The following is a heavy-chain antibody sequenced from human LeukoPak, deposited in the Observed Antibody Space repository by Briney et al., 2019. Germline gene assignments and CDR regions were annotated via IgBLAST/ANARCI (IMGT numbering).Heavy chain of an antibody. Sequence: GASVKVSCKASGYTFTAYYMHWVRQAPGQGLEGMGWINPNSGGTNYAQKFQGRVTMTRDTSISTAYMELSRLRSDDTAVYYCARVYPTRSWYYDILTGYYSTFDYWGQGTLVTVSS. CDR2: INPNSGGT. V-gene: IGHV1-2*02. CDR3: ARVYPTRSWYYDILTGYYSTFDY. J-gene: IGHJ4*02. D-gene: IGHD3-9*01. CDR1: GYTFTAYY.